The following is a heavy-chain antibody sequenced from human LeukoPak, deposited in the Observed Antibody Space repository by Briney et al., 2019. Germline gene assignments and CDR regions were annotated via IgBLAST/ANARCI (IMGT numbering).Heavy chain of an antibody. V-gene: IGHV5-51*01. CDR3: ARRGGTGHFDY. CDR2: IYPGDSDT. CDR1: GYSFSSYW. D-gene: IGHD2-15*01. J-gene: IGHJ4*02. Sequence: GESLKISCKSSGYSFSSYWIGWVRQMPGKGLEWMGIIYPGDSDTRYSPSFQGQVSISADESLSTAYLQWSSLKDSDTAIYYCARRGGTGHFDYRGQGILVTVSA.